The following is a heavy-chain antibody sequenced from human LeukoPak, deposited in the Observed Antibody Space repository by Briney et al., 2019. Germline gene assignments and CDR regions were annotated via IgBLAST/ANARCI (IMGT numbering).Heavy chain of an antibody. Sequence: SETLSLTCAVYGGSFSGYYWSCIRQPPGKGLEWIGEINHSGSTNYNPSLKSRVTISVDTSKNQFSLKLSSVTAADTAVYYCASPFLTNDYWGQGTLVTVSS. V-gene: IGHV4-34*01. J-gene: IGHJ4*02. CDR2: INHSGST. CDR1: GGSFSGYY. D-gene: IGHD3-3*01. CDR3: ASPFLTNDY.